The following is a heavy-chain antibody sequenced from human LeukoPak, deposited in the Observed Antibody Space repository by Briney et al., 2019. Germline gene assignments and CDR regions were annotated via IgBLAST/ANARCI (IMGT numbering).Heavy chain of an antibody. Sequence: GGSLRHSCAASGFTVSSNYMSWVRQAPGKGLEWVSLIYSGGSTFYADSVKGRFTISRDNSKNTLYLQMNSLRAEDTAVYYCARDAAGYDAFDIWGQGTMVTVSS. J-gene: IGHJ3*02. CDR3: ARDAAGYDAFDI. CDR2: IYSGGST. V-gene: IGHV3-66*01. D-gene: IGHD3-10*01. CDR1: GFTVSSNY.